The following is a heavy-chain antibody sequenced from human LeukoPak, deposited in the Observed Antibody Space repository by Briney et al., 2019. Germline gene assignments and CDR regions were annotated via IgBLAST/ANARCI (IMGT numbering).Heavy chain of an antibody. J-gene: IGHJ4*02. V-gene: IGHV3-30*04. D-gene: IGHD6-6*01. CDR2: ISYDGSNK. CDR1: GFTFSSYA. Sequence: PGRSLRLSCAASGFTFSSYAMHWVRQAPGKGLEWVAVISYDGSNKYYADSVKGRFTISRDNSKNTLYLQMNSLRAEDTAVYYCAGARGSSSSAPDYWGQGTLVTVSS. CDR3: AGARGSSSSAPDY.